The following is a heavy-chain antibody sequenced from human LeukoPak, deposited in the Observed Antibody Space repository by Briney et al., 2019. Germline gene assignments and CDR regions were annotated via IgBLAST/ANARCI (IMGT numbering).Heavy chain of an antibody. CDR2: INHSGNT. Sequence: SETLSLTCAVYGGSFSGYYWTWIRQPPGKGLEWIGEINHSGNTNYNPPLKSRVTISVDTSKNQFSLNLSSVTAADTAVYYCARGQRVAGDPYDYWGQGTVVTVSS. CDR3: ARGQRVAGDPYDY. D-gene: IGHD6-19*01. J-gene: IGHJ4*02. CDR1: GGSFSGYY. V-gene: IGHV4-34*01.